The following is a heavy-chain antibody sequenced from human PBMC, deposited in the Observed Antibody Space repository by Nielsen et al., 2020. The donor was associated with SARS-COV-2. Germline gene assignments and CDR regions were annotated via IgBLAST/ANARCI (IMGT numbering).Heavy chain of an antibody. V-gene: IGHV3-9*01. CDR3: AKDMSPNYYDSSGSRGAGAFDI. Sequence: SLKISCAASGFTFDDYAMHWVRQAPGKGLEWVSGISWNSGSIGYADSVKGRFTISRDNAKNSLYLQMNSLRAEDTALYYCAKDMSPNYYDSSGSRGAGAFDIWGQGTMVTVSS. D-gene: IGHD3-22*01. CDR2: ISWNSGSI. J-gene: IGHJ3*02. CDR1: GFTFDDYA.